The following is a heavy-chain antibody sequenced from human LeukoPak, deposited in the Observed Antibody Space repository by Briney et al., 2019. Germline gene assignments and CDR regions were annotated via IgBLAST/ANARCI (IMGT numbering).Heavy chain of an antibody. CDR1: GFTFSSYW. V-gene: IGHV3-7*01. Sequence: GGSLRLSCAASGFTFSSYWMSWVRQAPGKGLEWVANIKQDGSEKYYVDSVKGRFTVSRDNAKNSLYLQMNSLRAEDTAVYYCARDRYGDYLEAFDIWGQGTMVTVSS. CDR2: IKQDGSEK. J-gene: IGHJ3*02. CDR3: ARDRYGDYLEAFDI. D-gene: IGHD4-17*01.